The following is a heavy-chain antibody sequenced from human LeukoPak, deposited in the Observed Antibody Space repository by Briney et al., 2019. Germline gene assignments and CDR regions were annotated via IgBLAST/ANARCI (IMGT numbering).Heavy chain of an antibody. CDR1: GFTFDDYG. CDR3: ARITLSSGYYHYMGAFDI. J-gene: IGHJ3*02. Sequence: GGSLRLSCAASGFTFDDYGMSWVRHAPGKGLEWVSGINWNGGSTGYADSVKGRFTISRDNAKNSLYLQMNSLRAEDTALYYCARITLSSGYYHYMGAFDIWGQGTMVTVSS. V-gene: IGHV3-20*04. D-gene: IGHD3-22*01. CDR2: INWNGGST.